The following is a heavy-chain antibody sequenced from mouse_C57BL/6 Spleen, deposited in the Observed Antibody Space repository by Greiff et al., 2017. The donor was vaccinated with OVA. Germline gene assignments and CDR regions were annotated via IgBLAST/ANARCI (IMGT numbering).Heavy chain of an antibody. CDR3: ARSYSNYALAY. Sequence: EVKVVESGGGLVQPGGSLKLSCAASGFTFSDYGMAWVRQAPRKGPEWVAFISNLAYSIYYADTVTGRFTISRENAKNTLYLEMSSLRSEDTAMYYCARSYSNYALAYWGQGTLVTVSA. V-gene: IGHV5-15*01. CDR2: ISNLAYSI. D-gene: IGHD2-5*01. J-gene: IGHJ3*01. CDR1: GFTFSDYG.